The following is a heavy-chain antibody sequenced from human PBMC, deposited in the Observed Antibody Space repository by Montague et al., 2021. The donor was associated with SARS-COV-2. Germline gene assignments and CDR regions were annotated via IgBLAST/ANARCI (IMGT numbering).Heavy chain of an antibody. D-gene: IGHD3-10*01. J-gene: IGHJ6*02. CDR2: VDRSGTA. V-gene: IGHV4-34*01. CDR1: DGSVSAYF. CDR3: ARGRDSGTYFGTKYYFQYGLDV. Sequence: SETLSLTCDFSDGSVSAYFWSWVRQLPGKGLEWIGQVDRSGTAHYSSSLQSRLTLSVDTSNNQVSLNLTSVTATDTATYYCARGRDSGTYFGTKYYFQYGLDVWGQGTTVTVSS.